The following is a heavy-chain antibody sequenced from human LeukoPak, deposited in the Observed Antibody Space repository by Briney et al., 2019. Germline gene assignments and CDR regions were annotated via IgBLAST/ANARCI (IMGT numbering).Heavy chain of an antibody. J-gene: IGHJ4*02. CDR2: INHSGST. D-gene: IGHD6-13*01. CDR3: ARAGYSSSWGFDY. CDR1: GGSFSGCY. V-gene: IGHV4-34*01. Sequence: SETLSLTCAVYGGSFSGCYWSWIRQPPGKGLEWIGEINHSGSTNYNPSLKSRVTISVDTSKNQFSLKLSSVTAADTAVYYCARAGYSSSWGFDYWGQGTLVTVSS.